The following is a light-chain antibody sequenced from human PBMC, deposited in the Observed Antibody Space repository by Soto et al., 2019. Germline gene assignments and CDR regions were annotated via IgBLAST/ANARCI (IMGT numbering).Light chain of an antibody. CDR2: LKSDGSH. J-gene: IGLJ3*02. CDR1: RGHSTYT. CDR3: QTWGTGIRV. Sequence: QSVLTQSPSASASLGASVKLTCSLSRGHSTYTIAWHQQQPDKGPRYLMKLKSDGSHSKGDGIPDRFSGSSSGAERYLTISRLQSEDEADNYCQTWGTGIRVFGGGTKVTVL. V-gene: IGLV4-69*01.